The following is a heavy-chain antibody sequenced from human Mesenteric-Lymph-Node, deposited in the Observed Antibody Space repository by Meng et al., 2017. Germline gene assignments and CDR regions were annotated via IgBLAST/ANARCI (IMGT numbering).Heavy chain of an antibody. CDR2: INHSGST. Sequence: QVQLRQWGVGLLKPWETRSLTCAVYGGSLSGYYWSWIRQPPGKGLEWIGEINHSGSTNYNPSLKSRVTISVDTSKNQFSLKLSSVTAADTAVYYCARGFVKYTVTRVGNWFDPWGQGTLVTVSS. CDR1: GGSLSGYY. J-gene: IGHJ5*02. V-gene: IGHV4-34*01. D-gene: IGHD4-17*01. CDR3: ARGFVKYTVTRVGNWFDP.